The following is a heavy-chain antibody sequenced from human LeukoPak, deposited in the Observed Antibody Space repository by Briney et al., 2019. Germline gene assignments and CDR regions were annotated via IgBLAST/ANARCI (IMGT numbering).Heavy chain of an antibody. CDR3: ARAYRLSGSYSYGGY. Sequence: ASVKVSCKASGYTFTSYDINWVRQATGQGLEWMGWMNPNSGNTGYAQKFQGRVTMTRNTSISTAYMELSSLKSEDTAVYYCARAYRLSGSYSYGGYWGQGTLVTVSS. D-gene: IGHD1-26*01. CDR1: GYTFTSYD. V-gene: IGHV1-8*01. CDR2: MNPNSGNT. J-gene: IGHJ4*02.